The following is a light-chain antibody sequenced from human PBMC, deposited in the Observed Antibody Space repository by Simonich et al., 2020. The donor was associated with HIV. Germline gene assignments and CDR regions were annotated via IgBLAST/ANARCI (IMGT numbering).Light chain of an antibody. CDR3: QQYNNWLYT. CDR2: GTS. V-gene: IGKV3-15*01. Sequence: EIVMTQSPATVSVSPGERATLSCRASQSVSSNLAWYQQKLGQAPRLLIYGTSTRATGIPARFSGSGSGTEFTLTITSMQSEDFAVYYCQQYNNWLYTFGQGTKLEIK. J-gene: IGKJ2*01. CDR1: QSVSSN.